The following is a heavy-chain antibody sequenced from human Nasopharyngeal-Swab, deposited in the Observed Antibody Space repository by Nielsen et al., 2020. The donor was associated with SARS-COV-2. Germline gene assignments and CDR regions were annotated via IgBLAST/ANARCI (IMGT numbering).Heavy chain of an antibody. CDR2: ISYDGSNK. V-gene: IGHV3-30*04. D-gene: IGHD3-10*01. Sequence: GESLKISCAASGFTFSSYAMHWVRQAPGKGLEWVAVISYDGSNKYYADSVKGRSTISRDNSKNTLYLQMNSLRAEDTAVYYCARVSRFGELLWGGIPFDAFDIWGQGTMVTVSS. J-gene: IGHJ3*02. CDR1: GFTFSSYA. CDR3: ARVSRFGELLWGGIPFDAFDI.